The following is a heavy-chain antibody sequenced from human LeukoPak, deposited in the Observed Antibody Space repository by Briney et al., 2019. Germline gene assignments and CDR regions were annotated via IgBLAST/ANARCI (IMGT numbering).Heavy chain of an antibody. CDR1: GRRFTDYW. CDR3: ARRDSFVDF. CDR2: IDPSDSYT. Sequence: GESLKISCQGSGRRFTDYWISWVRQMPGTGLEWMGRIDPSDSYTNYSPSFQGHVTISADKSVSTAYLQWSSLKASDTAMYLCARRDSFVDFWGQGTLVTVSS. J-gene: IGHJ4*02. V-gene: IGHV5-10-1*01. D-gene: IGHD5-18*01.